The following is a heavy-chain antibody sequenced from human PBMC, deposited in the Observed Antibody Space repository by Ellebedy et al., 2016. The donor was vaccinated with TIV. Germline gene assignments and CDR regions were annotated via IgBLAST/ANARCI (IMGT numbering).Heavy chain of an antibody. CDR2: ISWNSGSI. J-gene: IGHJ4*02. CDR1: GFTFSSYA. D-gene: IGHD5-18*01. CDR3: AKDIGGYSYGYDY. Sequence: SLKISXAASGFTFSSYAMSWVRQAPGKGLEWVSGISWNSGSIGYADSVKGRFTISRDNAKNSLYLQMNSLRAEDTALYYCAKDIGGYSYGYDYWGQGTLVTVSS. V-gene: IGHV3-9*01.